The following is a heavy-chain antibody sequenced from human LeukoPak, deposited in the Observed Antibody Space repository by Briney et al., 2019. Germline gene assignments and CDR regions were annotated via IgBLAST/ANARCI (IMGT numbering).Heavy chain of an antibody. V-gene: IGHV3-48*03. J-gene: IGHJ6*04. CDR2: ISSSGSTI. CDR3: AELGITMIGGV. CDR1: GFTFSTYA. Sequence: GGSLRLSCAASGFTFSTYAMSWVRQAPGKGLEWVSYISSSGSTIYYADSVKGRFTISRDNAKSSLYLQMNSLRAEDTAVYYCAELGITMIGGVWGKGTTVTISS. D-gene: IGHD3-10*02.